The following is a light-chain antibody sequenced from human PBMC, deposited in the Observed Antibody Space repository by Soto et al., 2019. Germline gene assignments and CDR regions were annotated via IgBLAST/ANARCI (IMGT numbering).Light chain of an antibody. V-gene: IGLV7-43*01. CDR1: TGAVTSGYY. CDR2: STN. Sequence: QAVVTQEPSLTVSPGGTVTLTCGSSTGAVTSGYYPNWFQQKPGQAPRPLIHSTNNKYSWTPARFSGSLLGGKAALTLSRVQPEHEADYYCLLYYGGVHVFGTGTKVTVL. CDR3: LLYYGGVHV. J-gene: IGLJ1*01.